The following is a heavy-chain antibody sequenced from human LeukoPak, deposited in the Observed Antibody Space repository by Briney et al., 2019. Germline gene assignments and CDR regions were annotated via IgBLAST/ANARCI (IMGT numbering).Heavy chain of an antibody. CDR3: GRLRGAMTTVTSNFDY. D-gene: IGHD4-17*01. Sequence: SETLSLTCTVSGGSISRSSSYWGWLRQPPGKGLEWIGSAFYSGDTYYKSSLKSRVTISVDTSKNQFSLKLSSVTAADTAVYYCGRLRGAMTTVTSNFDYWGQGTLVTVSS. V-gene: IGHV4-39*01. CDR2: AFYSGDT. J-gene: IGHJ4*02. CDR1: GGSISRSSSY.